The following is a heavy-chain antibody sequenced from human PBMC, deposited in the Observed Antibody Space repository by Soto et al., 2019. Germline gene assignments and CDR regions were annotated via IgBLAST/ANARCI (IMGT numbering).Heavy chain of an antibody. J-gene: IGHJ5*02. Sequence: QVQLVESGGGVVQPGRSLRLSCAGTGFRFGTYGLHWVRQAPGKGLGWVAVIWYDGSKKYYADSVRGRFTISRDDSRSALYLQMNSLRAEDTAVYYCARDIRGRTNYFDPWGEGTLVTVSS. CDR3: ARDIRGRTNYFDP. CDR2: IWYDGSKK. V-gene: IGHV3-33*01. D-gene: IGHD1-7*01. CDR1: GFRFGTYG.